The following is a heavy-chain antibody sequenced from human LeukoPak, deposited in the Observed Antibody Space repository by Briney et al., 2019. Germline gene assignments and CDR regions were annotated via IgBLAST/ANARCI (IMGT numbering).Heavy chain of an antibody. V-gene: IGHV1-18*01. CDR2: ISGYNGDK. J-gene: IGHJ3*02. CDR1: GYTFNTYG. CDR3: ARGPSSGAFDI. D-gene: IGHD7-27*01. Sequence: GASVKVSCKASGYTFNTYGISWVRQAPGHGLEWMGWISGYNGDKNYAQILQDRVTMTTETTTSTAYMELRSLRSDDTAVYYCARGPSSGAFDIWGQGTMVTVSS.